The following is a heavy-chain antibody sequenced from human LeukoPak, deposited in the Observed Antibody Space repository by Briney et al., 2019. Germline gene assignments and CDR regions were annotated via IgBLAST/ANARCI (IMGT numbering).Heavy chain of an antibody. D-gene: IGHD3-9*01. V-gene: IGHV3-64*01. CDR1: GFTFTNHA. CDR3: ARAGVVRYVAWLINYYMDV. CDR2: ISGNGGST. J-gene: IGHJ6*03. Sequence: GGSLRLSCAASGFTFTNHAMQWVRQAPGKGLEYVSAISGNGGSTYYANSVKGRFTISGDNSKNTVYLQMGSLRPEDMAVYYCARAGVVRYVAWLINYYMDVWGKGTTVTVSS.